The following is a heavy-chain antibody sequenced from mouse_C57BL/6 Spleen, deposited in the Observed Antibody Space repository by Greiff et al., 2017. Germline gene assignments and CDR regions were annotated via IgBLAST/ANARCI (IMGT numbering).Heavy chain of an antibody. D-gene: IGHD2-4*01. Sequence: EVQGVESVAELVRPGASVKLSCTASGFNIKNTYMHWVKQRPEQGLEWIGRIDPANGNTKYAPKFQGKATITADTSSNTAYLQLSSLTSEDTAIYYCARMGGLRRWDYAMDYWGQGTSVTVSS. V-gene: IGHV14-3*01. CDR3: ARMGGLRRWDYAMDY. J-gene: IGHJ4*01. CDR1: GFNIKNTY. CDR2: IDPANGNT.